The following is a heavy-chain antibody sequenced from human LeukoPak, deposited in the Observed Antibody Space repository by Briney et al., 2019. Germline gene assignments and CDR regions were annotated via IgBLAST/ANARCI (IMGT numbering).Heavy chain of an antibody. Sequence: GGSLRLSCAASGFTFSSYSMNWVRQAPGKGLEWVANIKQDGSEKQYVDSLKGRFTISRDNTKNSLYLQLNSLRAEDTAMYYCVREWSDWGQGTLVTVSP. CDR3: VREWSD. V-gene: IGHV3-7*01. J-gene: IGHJ4*02. CDR2: IKQDGSEK. CDR1: GFTFSSYS. D-gene: IGHD1-26*01.